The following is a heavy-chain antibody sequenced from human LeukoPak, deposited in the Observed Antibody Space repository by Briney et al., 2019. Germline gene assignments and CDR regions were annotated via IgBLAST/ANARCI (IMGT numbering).Heavy chain of an antibody. V-gene: IGHV3-21*01. Sequence: GGSLRLSCAVSGFTFSSYSMNWVRQAPGKGLEWVSSISSSSSYIYYADSVKGQFTITRDNAKNSLYLQMNSLRAENTAVYYCARTHVADDITMPGWGQGTLVTVSS. CDR1: GFTFSSYS. D-gene: IGHD3-10*01. J-gene: IGHJ4*02. CDR3: ARTHVADDITMPG. CDR2: ISSSSSYI.